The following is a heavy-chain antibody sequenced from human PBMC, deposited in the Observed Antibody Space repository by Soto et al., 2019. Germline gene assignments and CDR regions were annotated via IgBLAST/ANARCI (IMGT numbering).Heavy chain of an antibody. CDR1: GFTVSSNY. Sequence: EVQLVESGGGLVQPGGSLRLSCAASGFTVSSNYMSWVRQAPGKGLEWVSVIYSGGATTNADSVKGRFTISRDNTKNTLYLQMNSLRAEDTAVYYCARDRPYSSGWYHDYWGQGTLVTVSS. CDR2: IYSGGAT. D-gene: IGHD6-19*01. V-gene: IGHV3-66*01. CDR3: ARDRPYSSGWYHDY. J-gene: IGHJ4*02.